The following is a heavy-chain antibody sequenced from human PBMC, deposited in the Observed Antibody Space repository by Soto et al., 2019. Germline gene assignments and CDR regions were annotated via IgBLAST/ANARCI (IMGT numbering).Heavy chain of an antibody. D-gene: IGHD1-26*01. CDR2: VSYDGSNK. Sequence: QVQLVESGGGVVKPGRSLRLSCVASGFTLSHYDMNWVRQAPGKGLEWVAVVSYDGSNKYYGDSVRGRFTISRDNSKNTLYLQINSLRTEDTAVYYCAKGELINPQLFEFWGQRALVTVSS. CDR3: AKGELINPQLFEF. V-gene: IGHV3-30*18. CDR1: GFTLSHYD. J-gene: IGHJ4*02.